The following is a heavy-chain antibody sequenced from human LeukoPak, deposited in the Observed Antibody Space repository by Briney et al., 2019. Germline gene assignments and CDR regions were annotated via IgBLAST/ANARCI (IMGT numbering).Heavy chain of an antibody. CDR3: TRDTAEFYDSSGYAGD. V-gene: IGHV3-49*04. J-gene: IGHJ4*02. D-gene: IGHD3-22*01. CDR2: IRSKAYGATT. Sequence: PGGSLRLSCTASGFILGDYAMSWVRQAPGKGREWVGFIRSKAYGATTEYAASVKGRFTISRDDSKSIAYLQMNSLKTEDTAVYYCTRDTAEFYDSSGYAGDWGQGTLVTVSS. CDR1: GFILGDYA.